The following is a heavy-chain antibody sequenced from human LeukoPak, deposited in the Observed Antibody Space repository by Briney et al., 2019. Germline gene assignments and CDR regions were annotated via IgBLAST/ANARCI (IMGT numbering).Heavy chain of an antibody. D-gene: IGHD3-22*01. CDR2: IHHSGRT. J-gene: IGHJ3*02. CDR3: VRSYYDSRGDSNPFDI. Sequence: SETLSLTCTVSGDSISSSYWSWIRQPPGKGLEWIGYIHHSGRTNYKPSLKSRVTIFVDTSNNQFSLRLTSLIAADTAMYYCVRSYYDSRGDSNPFDIWGQGTMVTVSS. CDR1: GDSISSSY. V-gene: IGHV4-59*03.